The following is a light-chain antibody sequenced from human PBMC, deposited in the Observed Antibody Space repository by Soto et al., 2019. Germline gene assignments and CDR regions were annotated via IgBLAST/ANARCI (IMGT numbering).Light chain of an antibody. CDR3: SSYTSTNSL. J-gene: IGLJ2*01. Sequence: QSALTQPASVSGSPGESITISCTGTSSDVGAYNYVSWYQQHPGKAPKLMICDVSNRPSGVSNRFSGSKSGNTASLTISGLQAEDEADYYCSSYTSTNSLFGGGTKLTVL. CDR1: SSDVGAYNY. V-gene: IGLV2-14*03. CDR2: DVS.